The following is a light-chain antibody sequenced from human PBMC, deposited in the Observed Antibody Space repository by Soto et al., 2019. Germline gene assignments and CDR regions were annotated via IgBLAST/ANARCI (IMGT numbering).Light chain of an antibody. CDR2: AAS. CDR3: QQLNSYPLT. V-gene: IGKV1-9*01. CDR1: QGISSY. J-gene: IGKJ4*01. Sequence: DIHFTQSPSFLSASVGDRVTITCRASQGISSYLAWYQQKPGKAPKLLIYAASTLQSGVPSRFSGSGSGTEFTLTISSLQPEDFATYYCQQLNSYPLTFGGWTKVDIK.